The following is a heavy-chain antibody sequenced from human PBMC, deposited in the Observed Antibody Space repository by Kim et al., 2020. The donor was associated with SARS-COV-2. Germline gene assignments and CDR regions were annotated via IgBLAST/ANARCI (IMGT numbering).Heavy chain of an antibody. CDR2: IYSGITT. J-gene: IGHJ4*02. Sequence: GGSLRLSCAVSGFTVTSSYMTWVRQAPGKGLEWVSIIYSGITTYYADSVKGRFTISRDSSKNTLYLQMNSLRAEDTAIYYCARGSATYFDYWGQGTLVTVSS. CDR1: GFTVTSSY. V-gene: IGHV3-53*01. CDR3: ARGSATYFDY.